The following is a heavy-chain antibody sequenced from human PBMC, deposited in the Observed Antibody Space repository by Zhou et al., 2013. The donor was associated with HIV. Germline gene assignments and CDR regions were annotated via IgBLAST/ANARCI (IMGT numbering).Heavy chain of an antibody. D-gene: IGHD6-19*01. V-gene: IGHV1-69*04. CDR2: IIPFFDVP. CDR1: GDTFRSSYA. J-gene: IGHJ2*01. CDR3: ACLDRGHNSGLYGATGWFFDV. Sequence: QVQLVQSGAEVRKPGSSVKVSCRVSGDTFRSSYAITWVRQAPGQGLEWMGTIIPFFDVPNYAQKFQGRVTITADKSTTTTYMELSSLRSEDTAVYYCACLDRGHNSGLYGATGWFFDVWGRGTLVTVSS.